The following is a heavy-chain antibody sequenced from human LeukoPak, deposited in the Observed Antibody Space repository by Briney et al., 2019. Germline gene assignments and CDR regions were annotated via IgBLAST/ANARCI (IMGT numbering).Heavy chain of an antibody. CDR2: IIPILGIA. Sequence: ASVKVSCKASGGTFSSYTISWVRQAPGQELEWMGRIIPILGIANYAQKFQGRVTITADKSTSTAYMELSSLRSEDTTVYYCARDDKRYCSSTSCPLDYWGQGTLVTVSS. D-gene: IGHD2-2*01. CDR1: GGTFSSYT. J-gene: IGHJ4*02. V-gene: IGHV1-69*04. CDR3: ARDDKRYCSSTSCPLDY.